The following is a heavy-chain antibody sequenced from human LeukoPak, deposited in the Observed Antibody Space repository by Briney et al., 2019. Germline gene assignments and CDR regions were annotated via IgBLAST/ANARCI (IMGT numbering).Heavy chain of an antibody. Sequence: GGSLRLSCAASGFTFDDYAMHWVRHAPGKGLEWVSGISWNSGSIGYADSVKGRFTISRDNAKNSLYLQMNSLRAEDMALYYCAKGYYYDSSGCIDYWGQGTLVAVSS. D-gene: IGHD3-22*01. J-gene: IGHJ4*02. CDR1: GFTFDDYA. CDR2: ISWNSGSI. CDR3: AKGYYYDSSGCIDY. V-gene: IGHV3-9*03.